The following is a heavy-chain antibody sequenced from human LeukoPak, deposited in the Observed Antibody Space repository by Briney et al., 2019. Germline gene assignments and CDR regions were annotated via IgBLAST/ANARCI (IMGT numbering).Heavy chain of an antibody. CDR3: ARDRGWELRWFELDY. CDR1: GYTFTSYY. V-gene: IGHV1-46*01. Sequence: RASVKVSCKASGYTFTSYYMHWVRQAPGQGLEWMGIINPSGGSTSYAQKFQGRVTMTRDMSTSTVYMELSSLRSEDTAVYYCARDRGWELRWFELDYWGQGTLVIVSS. D-gene: IGHD1-26*01. J-gene: IGHJ4*02. CDR2: INPSGGST.